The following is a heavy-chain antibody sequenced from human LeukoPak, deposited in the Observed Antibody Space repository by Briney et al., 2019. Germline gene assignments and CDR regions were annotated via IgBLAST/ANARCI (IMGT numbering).Heavy chain of an antibody. V-gene: IGHV4-59*01. CDR1: GDSTNTYF. CDR2: IYYTGTT. J-gene: IGHJ4*02. Sequence: PSETLSLTRTMSGDSTNTYFWSRIRQPPGKGLEWIGYIYYTGTTNYNPSLKSRVTISVDTSKNQFSLRLSSVTAADTAVYYCASKSSDHGELRFDYWGQGTLVTVSS. CDR3: ASKSSDHGELRFDY. D-gene: IGHD4-17*01.